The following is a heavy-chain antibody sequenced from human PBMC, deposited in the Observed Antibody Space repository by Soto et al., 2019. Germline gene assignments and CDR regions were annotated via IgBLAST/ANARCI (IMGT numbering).Heavy chain of an antibody. Sequence: SETLSLTCDVSGVSITSHYWNWIRQSPGMGLEWICSTYFRGSASYNPSLKSRVTISLDTSKDQLSLTLSAVTAADSAVYYCARDLRSRGWFDPWGPGILVTVSS. CDR3: ARDLRSRGWFDP. J-gene: IGHJ5*02. V-gene: IGHV4-59*11. CDR1: GVSITSHY. CDR2: TYFRGSA.